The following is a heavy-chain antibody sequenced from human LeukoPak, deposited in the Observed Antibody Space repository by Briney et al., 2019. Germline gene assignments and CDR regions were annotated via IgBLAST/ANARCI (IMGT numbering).Heavy chain of an antibody. J-gene: IGHJ6*03. V-gene: IGHV4-4*07. CDR2: IYTSGST. D-gene: IGHD4-11*01. CDR1: GGSISSYY. CDR3: ARDSTVTTSTIPTYYMDV. Sequence: PSETLSLTCTVSGGSISSYYWSWIRQPAGKGLEWIGRIYTSGSTNYNPSLKSRVTISVDKSKNQFSLKLSSVTAADTAVYYCARDSTVTTSTIPTYYMDVWGKGTTVTVSS.